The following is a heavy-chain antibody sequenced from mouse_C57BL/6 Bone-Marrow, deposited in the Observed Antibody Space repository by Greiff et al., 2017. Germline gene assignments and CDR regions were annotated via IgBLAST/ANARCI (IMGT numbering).Heavy chain of an antibody. V-gene: IGHV14-4*01. Sequence: EVQLQQSGAELVRPGASVKLSCTASGFNIKDDYMHWVKQRPEQGLEWIGWIDPENGDTEYASKFQGKAPITADTSSNTAYLQLSSLTSEDTAVYYCTPYYYGSLFAYWGQGTLVTVSA. CDR3: TPYYYGSLFAY. CDR2: IDPENGDT. D-gene: IGHD1-1*01. CDR1: GFNIKDDY. J-gene: IGHJ3*01.